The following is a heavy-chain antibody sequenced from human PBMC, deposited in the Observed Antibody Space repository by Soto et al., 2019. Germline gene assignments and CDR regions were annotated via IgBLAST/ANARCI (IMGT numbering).Heavy chain of an antibody. D-gene: IGHD3-3*01. CDR3: ARGTSSVALFGGYDFWSGYYRAYNWFDP. J-gene: IGHJ5*02. V-gene: IGHV6-1*01. CDR2: TYYRSKWYN. CDR1: GDSFSSNSAA. Sequence: SQALSLTCAISGDSFSSNSAAWNWIRQSPSRGLEWLGRTYYRSKWYNDYAVSVKSRITINPDTSKNQFTLKLSSVTAADTAVYYCARGTSSVALFGGYDFWSGYYRAYNWFDPWGQGTLVTVSS.